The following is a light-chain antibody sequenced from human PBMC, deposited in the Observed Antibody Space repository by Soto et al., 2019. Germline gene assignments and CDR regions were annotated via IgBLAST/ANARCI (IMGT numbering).Light chain of an antibody. CDR3: QQRSNWPWT. CDR1: QSVSNF. Sequence: EIVLTQSPATLSLSPGERATLSCRASQSVSNFLAWYQQKPGQAPRLLISDASNRATAIPGRFSGSALGTHISRTISDVVAEDFGVCYCQQRSNWPWTFGEGTKVEIK. J-gene: IGKJ1*01. V-gene: IGKV3-11*01. CDR2: DAS.